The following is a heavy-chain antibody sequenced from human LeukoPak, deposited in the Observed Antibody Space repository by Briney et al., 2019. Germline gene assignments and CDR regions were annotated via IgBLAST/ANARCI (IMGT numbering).Heavy chain of an antibody. J-gene: IGHJ1*01. CDR3: AKDPQQWLVLPEYFQH. CDR2: IKEDGSEK. CDR1: GFTFSNYW. D-gene: IGHD6-19*01. V-gene: IGHV3-7*01. Sequence: GGSLRLSCAASGFTFSNYWMSWVRQAPGKGLEWVANIKEDGSEKYYVDSVKGRFTISRDNAKNLLYLQMNSLRAEDTAVYYCAKDPQQWLVLPEYFQHWGQGTLVTVSS.